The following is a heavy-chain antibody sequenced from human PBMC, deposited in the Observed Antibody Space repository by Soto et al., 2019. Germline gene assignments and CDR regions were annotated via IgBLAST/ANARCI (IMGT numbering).Heavy chain of an antibody. J-gene: IGHJ6*02. D-gene: IGHD1-20*01. V-gene: IGHV2-70*13. Sequence: VSGPTLVNPTEPLTLTCTFSGFSLTSPGMCVSWIRQSPGKALEWLALIERDDDDKYYSTSLKTRLTISKDTRKNQVVLTMANMEPADTATYYCARSIRGPRRFNGMDVWGQGTTVTVSS. CDR2: IERDDDDK. CDR3: ARSIRGPRRFNGMDV. CDR1: GFSLTSPGMC.